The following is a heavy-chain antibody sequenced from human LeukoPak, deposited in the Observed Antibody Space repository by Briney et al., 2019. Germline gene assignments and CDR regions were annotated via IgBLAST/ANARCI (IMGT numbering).Heavy chain of an antibody. Sequence: PGGSLRLSCAASGFTFSSYEMNWVRQAPGQGLEWVSYISSSGSTIYYADSVKGRFTISRDNAKNSLYLQMNSLRAEDTAVYYCVKDNPLDYWGQGTLVIVSS. J-gene: IGHJ4*02. CDR2: ISSSGSTI. CDR3: VKDNPLDY. CDR1: GFTFSSYE. V-gene: IGHV3-48*03.